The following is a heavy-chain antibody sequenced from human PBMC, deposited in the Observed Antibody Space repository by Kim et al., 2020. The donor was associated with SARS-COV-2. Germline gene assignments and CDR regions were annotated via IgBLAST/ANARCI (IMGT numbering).Heavy chain of an antibody. D-gene: IGHD4-17*01. J-gene: IGHJ4*02. Sequence: ASSEKGRFTIARDNSKTTLNLQLNGLRAEDTAVYYCAKAYGDYADLYFDYWGQGTLVTVSS. CDR3: AKAYGDYADLYFDY. V-gene: IGHV3-23*03.